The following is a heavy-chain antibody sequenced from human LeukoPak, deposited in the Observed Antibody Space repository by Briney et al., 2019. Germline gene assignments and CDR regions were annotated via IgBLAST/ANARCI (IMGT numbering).Heavy chain of an antibody. CDR2: ISYDGSNK. J-gene: IGHJ4*02. CDR3: AKDRIAAASVYYFDY. CDR1: GFTFSSYG. Sequence: GRSLRLPCAASGFTFSSYGMHWVRQAPGKGLEWVAVISYDGSNKYYADSVKGRFTISRDNSKNTLYLQMNSLRAEDTAVYYCAKDRIAAASVYYFDYWGQGTLVTVSS. D-gene: IGHD6-13*01. V-gene: IGHV3-30*18.